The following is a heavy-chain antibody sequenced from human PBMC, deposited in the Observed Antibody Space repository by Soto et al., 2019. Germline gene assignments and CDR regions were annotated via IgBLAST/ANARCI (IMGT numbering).Heavy chain of an antibody. CDR3: ARDRDYHDYRVDYYGMDV. J-gene: IGHJ6*02. CDR1: GFTFSSYS. CDR2: ISSSSSYI. Sequence: EVQLVESGGGLVKPGGSLRLSCEASGFTFSSYSMNWVRQAPGKGLEWVSSISSSSSYIYYADSVKGRFTISRDNAKNSLYLQMNSLRAEDTAVYYCARDRDYHDYRVDYYGMDVWGQGTTVTVSS. V-gene: IGHV3-21*01. D-gene: IGHD4-4*01.